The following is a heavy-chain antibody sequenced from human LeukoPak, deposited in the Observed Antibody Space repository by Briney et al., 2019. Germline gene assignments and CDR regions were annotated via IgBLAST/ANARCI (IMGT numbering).Heavy chain of an antibody. D-gene: IGHD3-10*02. V-gene: IGHV3-48*03. CDR1: GFTFSSYE. CDR3: AELGITMIGGV. J-gene: IGHJ6*04. Sequence: PGGSLRLSCATSGFTFSSYEMSWVRQAPGKGLEWVSYISSSGSTIYYADSVKGRFTISRDNAKNSLYLQMNSLRAEDTAVYYCAELGITMIGGVWGKGTTVTISS. CDR2: ISSSGSTI.